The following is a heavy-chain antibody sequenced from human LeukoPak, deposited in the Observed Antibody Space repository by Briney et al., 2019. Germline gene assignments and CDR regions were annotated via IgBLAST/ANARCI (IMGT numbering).Heavy chain of an antibody. Sequence: SETLSLTCTVSGGSISSCYWSWIRQPAGKGLEWIGRICTSGSTNYNPSLKSRVTMSVDTSKNQFSLKLSSVTAADTAVYYCAREVTDIVVVPAAMGAFDIWGQGTMVTVSS. D-gene: IGHD2-2*01. CDR2: ICTSGST. J-gene: IGHJ3*02. CDR3: AREVTDIVVVPAAMGAFDI. V-gene: IGHV4-4*07. CDR1: GGSISSCY.